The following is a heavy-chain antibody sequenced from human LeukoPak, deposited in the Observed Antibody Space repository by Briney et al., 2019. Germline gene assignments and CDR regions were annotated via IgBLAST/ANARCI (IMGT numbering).Heavy chain of an antibody. J-gene: IGHJ4*02. CDR1: GYTFTGYY. CDR2: INPNSGGT. CDR3: ARESDSSLTFIDY. V-gene: IGHV1-2*02. Sequence: GASVKVSCKASGYTFTGYYMHWVRQAPGQGLEWMGWINPNSGGTNYAQKFQGRVTMTRDTSISTAYMGLSRLRSDDTAVYYCARESDSSLTFIDYWGQGTPVTVSS. D-gene: IGHD4-11*01.